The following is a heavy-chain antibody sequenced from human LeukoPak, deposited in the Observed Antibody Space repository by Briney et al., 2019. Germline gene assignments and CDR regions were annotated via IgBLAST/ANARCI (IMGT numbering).Heavy chain of an antibody. CDR2: INHSGST. V-gene: IGHV4-34*01. Sequence: SETLSLTCAVYGGSFSGYYWSWIRQPPGKGLEWIGEINHSGSTNYNPSLKSRVTISVDTSKNQFSLKLSSVTAADTAVHYCARGTRGRITMVRGVNPGYMDVWGKGTTVTISS. J-gene: IGHJ6*03. CDR1: GGSFSGYY. CDR3: ARGTRGRITMVRGVNPGYMDV. D-gene: IGHD3-10*01.